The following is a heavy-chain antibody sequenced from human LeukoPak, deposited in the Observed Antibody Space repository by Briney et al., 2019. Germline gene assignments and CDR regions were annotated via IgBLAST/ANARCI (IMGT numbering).Heavy chain of an antibody. CDR1: GFTFYDFA. V-gene: IGHV3-9*01. CDR3: AKDASTYYSENIDS. D-gene: IGHD3-22*01. J-gene: IGHJ4*02. CDR2: ISWNSDNI. Sequence: GRSLRLSCEASGFTFYDFAMHWVRHTPGKGLEWVSGISWNSDNIDYADSVKGRFTISRDNGKNSLYLQMDSLRPEDTAFYYCAKDASTYYSENIDSWGQGTLVTVPS.